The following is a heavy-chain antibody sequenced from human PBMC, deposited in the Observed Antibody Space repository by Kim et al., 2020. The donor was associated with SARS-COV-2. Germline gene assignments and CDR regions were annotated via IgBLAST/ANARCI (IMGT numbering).Heavy chain of an antibody. D-gene: IGHD3-22*01. J-gene: IGHJ4*02. V-gene: IGHV3-11*01. Sequence: DSVKGRFTISRDNAKNSLYLQMTSLRAEDTAVYYCARVKNGYDSSGYLDYWGQGTLVTVSS. CDR3: ARVKNGYDSSGYLDY.